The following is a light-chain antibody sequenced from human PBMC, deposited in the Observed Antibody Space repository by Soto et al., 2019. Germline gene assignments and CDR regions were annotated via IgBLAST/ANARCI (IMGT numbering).Light chain of an antibody. CDR1: QSVVYTSNNKNY. V-gene: IGKV4-1*01. Sequence: DIVMTQSPNSLAVSLGERATLNCKSSQSVVYTSNNKNYLAWYQQKPRQPPKLLIYWASTRASGVPDRFSGSGSGTDFTLTISSLQAEDVAVYYCQQYYSTPLTFGGGTKVEIK. J-gene: IGKJ4*01. CDR2: WAS. CDR3: QQYYSTPLT.